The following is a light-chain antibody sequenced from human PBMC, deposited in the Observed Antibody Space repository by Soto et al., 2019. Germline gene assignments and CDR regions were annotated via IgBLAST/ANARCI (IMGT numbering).Light chain of an antibody. CDR3: QQYGRSPWT. CDR1: QSVSSNY. Sequence: EIVLTQSPGTLSLSPGERATLSCRASQSVSSNYLAWYQQKPGQAPRLLIYGASTRATGIPDRFSGSGSGTDFTLTIGRLELEDFAVYFCQQYGRSPWTFGQGTGVEVK. J-gene: IGKJ1*01. CDR2: GAS. V-gene: IGKV3-20*01.